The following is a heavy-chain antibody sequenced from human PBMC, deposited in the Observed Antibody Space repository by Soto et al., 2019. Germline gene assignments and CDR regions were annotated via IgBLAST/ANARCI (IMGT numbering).Heavy chain of an antibody. J-gene: IGHJ3*02. CDR1: GGSISSGGYS. CDR2: IYHSGST. CDR3: ARAQVDAFDI. V-gene: IGHV4-30-2*01. Sequence: QLLSLTCAVSGGSISSGGYSWSWIRQPPGKGLEWIGYIYHSGSTYYNPSLKSRVTISVDRSKNQFSLKLSSVTAADTAVYYCARAQVDAFDIWGQGTMVTVSS.